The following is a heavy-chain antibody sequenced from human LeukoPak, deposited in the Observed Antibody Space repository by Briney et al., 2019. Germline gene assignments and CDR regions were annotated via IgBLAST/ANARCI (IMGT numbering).Heavy chain of an antibody. Sequence: SETLSLTCTVSDYSISSGYYWGWIRQPPGKGLEWIGSIYHSGSTYYNPSLKSRVTISVDTSKNQCSLKLNSVTAADTAVYYCARYSDSSPNWFDPWGQGTLVTVSS. CDR3: ARYSDSSPNWFDP. CDR1: DYSISSGYY. V-gene: IGHV4-38-2*02. D-gene: IGHD3-22*01. J-gene: IGHJ5*02. CDR2: IYHSGST.